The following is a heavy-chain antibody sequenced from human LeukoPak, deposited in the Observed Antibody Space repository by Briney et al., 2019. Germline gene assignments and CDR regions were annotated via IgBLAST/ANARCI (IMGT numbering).Heavy chain of an antibody. CDR1: GYSFTSYW. V-gene: IGHV5-51*01. D-gene: IGHD3-22*01. CDR2: IYPGDSDT. J-gene: IGHJ5*02. CDR3: ARGRSGYYDSSGSNWFDP. Sequence: GESLKISCKGPGYSFTSYWIGWVRQMPGKGLEWMGIIYPGDSDTRYSPSFQGQVTISADKSISTAYLQWSSLKASDTAMYYCARGRSGYYDSSGSNWFDPWGQGTLVTVSS.